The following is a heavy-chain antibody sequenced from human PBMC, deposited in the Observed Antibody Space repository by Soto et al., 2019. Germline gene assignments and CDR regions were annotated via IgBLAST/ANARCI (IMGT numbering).Heavy chain of an antibody. Sequence: SETLSLTCTVSGGSISSGGYYWSWIRQHPGKGLEWIGYTYYSGSTYYNPSLKSRVTISVDTSKNQFSLKLTSVTAADTAVYYWARVRGGGPFDVWGQGTLVTVS. D-gene: IGHD1-26*01. CDR1: GGSISSGGYY. CDR2: TYYSGST. CDR3: ARVRGGGPFDV. V-gene: IGHV4-31*03. J-gene: IGHJ4*02.